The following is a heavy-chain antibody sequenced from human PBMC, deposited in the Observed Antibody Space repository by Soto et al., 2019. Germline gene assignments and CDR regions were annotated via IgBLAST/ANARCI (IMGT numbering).Heavy chain of an antibody. CDR2: IYYSGST. Sequence: QVQLQESGPGLVKPSQTLSLTCTVPGGSISSGGYYWSWIRQHPGKGLEWIGYIYYSGSTYYNPSLKSRVTISVDTSKNQFSLKLSSVTAADTAVYYCARYCSSTSCSRIIDYWGQGTLVTVSS. V-gene: IGHV4-31*03. CDR3: ARYCSSTSCSRIIDY. D-gene: IGHD2-2*01. CDR1: GGSISSGGYY. J-gene: IGHJ4*02.